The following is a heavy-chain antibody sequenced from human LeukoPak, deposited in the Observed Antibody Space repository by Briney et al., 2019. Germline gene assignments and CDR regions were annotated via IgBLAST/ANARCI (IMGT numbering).Heavy chain of an antibody. CDR3: ARDRQYQLPQYYYYGMDV. D-gene: IGHD2-2*01. J-gene: IGHJ6*02. V-gene: IGHV1-69*01. Sequence: ASVKVSCKASGGTFSSYAISWVRQAPGQGLEWMGGIIPIFGTANYAQKFQGRVTITADESTSAACMELSSLRSEDTAVYYCARDRQYQLPQYYYYGMDVWGQGTTVTVSS. CDR1: GGTFSSYA. CDR2: IIPIFGTA.